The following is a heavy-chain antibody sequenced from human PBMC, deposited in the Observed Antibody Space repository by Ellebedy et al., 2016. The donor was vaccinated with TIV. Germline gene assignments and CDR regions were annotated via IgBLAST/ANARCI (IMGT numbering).Heavy chain of an antibody. Sequence: SVKVSCXASGCTFSSYAISWVRQAPGQGLEWMGGIIPIFGTANYAQKFQGRVTITTDKSTSTAYMELSSLRSEDTAVYYCARALAVAGTMGDYNYYGRDDWGQGTTVTVSS. CDR2: IIPIFGTA. CDR3: ARALAVAGTMGDYNYYGRDD. CDR1: GCTFSSYA. V-gene: IGHV1-69*05. J-gene: IGHJ6*02. D-gene: IGHD6-19*01.